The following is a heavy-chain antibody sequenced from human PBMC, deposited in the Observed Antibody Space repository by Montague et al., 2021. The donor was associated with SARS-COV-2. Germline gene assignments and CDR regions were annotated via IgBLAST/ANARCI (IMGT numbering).Heavy chain of an antibody. CDR3: ARGEQQQLNFYYYYYYGMDV. D-gene: IGHD6-13*01. CDR2: IYSGGST. CDR1: GFTVSSNY. J-gene: IGHJ6*02. Sequence: SLRLSCAASGFTVSSNYMSWVRQAPGKGLEWVSVIYSGGSTYYADSVKGRFTISRDNSKNTLYLQMNSLRAEDTVVYYCARGEQQQLNFYYYYYYGMDVWGQGTTVTVSS. V-gene: IGHV3-53*01.